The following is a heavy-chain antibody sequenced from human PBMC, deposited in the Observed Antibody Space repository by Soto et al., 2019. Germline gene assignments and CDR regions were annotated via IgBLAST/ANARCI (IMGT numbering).Heavy chain of an antibody. V-gene: IGHV3-23*01. D-gene: IGHD3-10*01. J-gene: IGHJ5*02. CDR3: AKDPNYYGSGTSEP. Sequence: GGSLRLSCAASGFTFSSYAMSWVRQAPGKGLEWVSGISGSGGSTYYADSVKGRFTISRDNSKNTLYVQMNSLRAEDTAVYYCAKDPNYYGSGTSEPWGQGTLVTVSS. CDR1: GFTFSSYA. CDR2: ISGSGGST.